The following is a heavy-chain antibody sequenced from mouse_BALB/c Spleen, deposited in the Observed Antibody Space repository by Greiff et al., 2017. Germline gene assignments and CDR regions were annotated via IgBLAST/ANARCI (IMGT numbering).Heavy chain of an antibody. CDR1: GYSFTSYY. D-gene: IGHD1-1*01. CDR2: IDPFNGGT. Sequence: EVQLQQSGPELMKPGASVKISCKASGYSFTSYYMHWVKQSHGKSLEWIGYIDPFNGGTSYNQKFKGKATLTVDKSSSTAYMHLSSLTSEDSAVYYCARASYYGSFDYWGQGTTLTVSS. J-gene: IGHJ2*01. CDR3: ARASYYGSFDY. V-gene: IGHV1S135*01.